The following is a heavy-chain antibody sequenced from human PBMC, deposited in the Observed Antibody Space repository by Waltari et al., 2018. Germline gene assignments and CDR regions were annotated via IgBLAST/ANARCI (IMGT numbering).Heavy chain of an antibody. Sequence: QVQLMESGPGLVRPSETLSLTCNVSGGSITSDYWSWVRQPPGKGLEWVGYIYHSGTTNHHPSLRSRVSISVDTSKTQFSLKLNYVTAADTAVYYCARGHSTGWYLSHWGRGALVTVSS. D-gene: IGHD6-19*01. CDR2: IYHSGTT. CDR1: GGSITSDY. CDR3: ARGHSTGWYLSH. J-gene: IGHJ1*01. V-gene: IGHV4-59*01.